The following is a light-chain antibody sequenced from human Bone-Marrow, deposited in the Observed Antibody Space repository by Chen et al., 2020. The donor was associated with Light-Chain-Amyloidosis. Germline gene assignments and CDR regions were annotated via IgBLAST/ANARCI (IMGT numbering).Light chain of an antibody. CDR2: AAS. J-gene: IGKJ1*01. Sequence: DIQMTQSPSSLSASVGDRVTITCRASQSISSYLNWYQQKPGKAPKLLIYAASSLQSGVPSRFSGSGSGTDFTLPISSRQPEDFATYYCQQSYSTLWTFSQGTKVEIK. CDR1: QSISSY. V-gene: IGKV1-39*01. CDR3: QQSYSTLWT.